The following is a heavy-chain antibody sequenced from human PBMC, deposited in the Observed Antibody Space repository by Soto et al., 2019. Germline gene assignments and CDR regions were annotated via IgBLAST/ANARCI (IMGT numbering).Heavy chain of an antibody. CDR2: ISYDGSNK. Sequence: GGSLRLSCAASGFTFSSYGMHWVRQAPGKGLEWVAVISYDGSNKYYADSVKGRFTISRDNSKNTLYLQMNSLRAEDTAVYYCAKEGYSSSWPEGGYFDYWGQGTLVTVSS. CDR1: GFTFSSYG. CDR3: AKEGYSSSWPEGGYFDY. V-gene: IGHV3-30*18. D-gene: IGHD6-13*01. J-gene: IGHJ4*02.